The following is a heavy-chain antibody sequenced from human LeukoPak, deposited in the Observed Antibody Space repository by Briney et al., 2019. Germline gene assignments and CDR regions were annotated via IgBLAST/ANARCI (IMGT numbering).Heavy chain of an antibody. CDR1: GFTFSSYA. J-gene: IGHJ4*01. CDR2: IRSKAYGGTT. D-gene: IGHD3-10*01. Sequence: GRSLRLSCAASGFTFSSYAMHWVRQAPGKGLEWVGFIRSKAYGGTTEYAAAVKGRFTISRDDSKSIAYLQMNSLKTEDTAVYYCTRGVDYGSGSIDYWGQGTLVTVSS. V-gene: IGHV3-49*04. CDR3: TRGVDYGSGSIDY.